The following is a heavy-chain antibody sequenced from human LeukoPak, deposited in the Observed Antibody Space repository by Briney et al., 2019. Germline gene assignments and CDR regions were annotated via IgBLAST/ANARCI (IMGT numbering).Heavy chain of an antibody. J-gene: IGHJ4*02. CDR2: IYYSGST. CDR1: GGSINSSSYY. D-gene: IGHD2-15*01. Sequence: KPSETLSLTCTVSGGSINSSSYYWGWIRQPPGKGLEWIGSIYYSGSTYYNPSLKSRVTISVDTSKNQFSLKLSSVTAADTAVHYCASPLGYCSGGSCYDYWGQGTLVTVSS. V-gene: IGHV4-39*01. CDR3: ASPLGYCSGGSCYDY.